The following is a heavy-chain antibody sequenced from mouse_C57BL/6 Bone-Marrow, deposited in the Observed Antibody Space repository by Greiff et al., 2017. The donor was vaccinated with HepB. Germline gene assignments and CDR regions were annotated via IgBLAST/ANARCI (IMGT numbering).Heavy chain of an antibody. J-gene: IGHJ4*01. D-gene: IGHD3-2*02. Sequence: QVQLKQPGTELVKPGASVKLSCKASGYTFTSYWMHWVKQRPGQGLEWIGNINPSNGGTNYNEKFKSKATLTVDKSSSTAYMQLSSLTSEDSAVYYCAGGDSSGYRAMDYWGQGTSVTVSS. V-gene: IGHV1-53*01. CDR2: INPSNGGT. CDR1: GYTFTSYW. CDR3: AGGDSSGYRAMDY.